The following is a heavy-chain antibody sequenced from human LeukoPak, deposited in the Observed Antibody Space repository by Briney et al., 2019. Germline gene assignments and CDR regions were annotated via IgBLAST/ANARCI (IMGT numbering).Heavy chain of an antibody. J-gene: IGHJ4*02. CDR2: FDREDGET. Sequence: ASVKVSCKVSVDTLTELSIHWVRPALEKGLEWVGGFDREDGETIYAQNPQGRVTMTEDTSPNTAYIDMCSVRSAETAVYFCATGRDLMRITMIDLGYWGQGTLVAVSS. CDR3: ATGRDLMRITMIDLGY. CDR1: VDTLTELS. V-gene: IGHV1-24*01. D-gene: IGHD3-22*01.